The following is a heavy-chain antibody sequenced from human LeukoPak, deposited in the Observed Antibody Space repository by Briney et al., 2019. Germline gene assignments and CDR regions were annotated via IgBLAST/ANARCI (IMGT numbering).Heavy chain of an antibody. J-gene: IGHJ6*04. CDR1: GYTFTSYG. D-gene: IGHD3-10*01. Sequence: GASVKVSCKASGYTFTSYGISWVRQAPGQGLEWMGWISAYNGNTNYAQKLQGRVTMTTDTSTSTAYMELRSLRSDDTAVYYCARGSRYYGSGVLRPYYYYGMDVWGKGTTVTVSS. V-gene: IGHV1-18*04. CDR2: ISAYNGNT. CDR3: ARGSRYYGSGVLRPYYYYGMDV.